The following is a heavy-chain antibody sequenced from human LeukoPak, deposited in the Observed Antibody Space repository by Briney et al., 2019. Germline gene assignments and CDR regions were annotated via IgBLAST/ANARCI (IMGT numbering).Heavy chain of an antibody. CDR3: VRDRGGAYSGDNLFDP. Sequence: PGGSLRLSCAASGFTISSYEMNWVRQAPGKGLERLSYIIGSGSTTQYADSVRDRFTISRDNDKNAVYLQMNSLRADDTAIHYCVRDRGGAYSGDNLFDPWGQGTLVTVSS. D-gene: IGHD2-21*01. V-gene: IGHV3-48*03. CDR2: IIGSGSTT. J-gene: IGHJ5*02. CDR1: GFTISSYE.